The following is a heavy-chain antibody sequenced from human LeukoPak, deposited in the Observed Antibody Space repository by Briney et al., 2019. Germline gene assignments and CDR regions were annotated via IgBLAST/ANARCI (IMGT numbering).Heavy chain of an antibody. CDR2: INPNSGGT. CDR3: ARDPGDNWSYMAY. J-gene: IGHJ4*02. V-gene: IGHV1-2*06. Sequence: GASVKVSCKASGYTFTGYYMHWVRQAPGQGLEWMGRINPNSGGTNYAQKFQGRVTMTRDTSISTAYMELSRLRSDDTAVYYCARDPGDNWSYMAYWGQGTLVTVSS. CDR1: GYTFTGYY. D-gene: IGHD1-7*01.